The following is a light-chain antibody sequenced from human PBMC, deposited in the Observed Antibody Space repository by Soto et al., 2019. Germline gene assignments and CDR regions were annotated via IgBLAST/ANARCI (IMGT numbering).Light chain of an antibody. CDR2: DAS. CDR3: QQRMSWPRT. CDR1: QSVSNY. V-gene: IGKV3-11*01. Sequence: EIVLLLSPATLSLSPGKRATLSCSASQSVSNYLLWYQQKPGQAPRLLIYDASNRATGLPARFSSSGSETDFTLTISSLKHEDVAVYYCQQRMSWPRTFGQGTRLEIK. J-gene: IGKJ5*01.